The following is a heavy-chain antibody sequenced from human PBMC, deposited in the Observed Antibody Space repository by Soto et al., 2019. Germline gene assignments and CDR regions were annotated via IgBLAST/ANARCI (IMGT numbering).Heavy chain of an antibody. D-gene: IGHD6-19*01. CDR2: ISYDGSNK. V-gene: IGHV3-30*18. CDR3: AKQRGSGWPHFDY. Sequence: GGSLRLSCAASGFTFSSYGMHWVRQAPGKGLEWVAVISYDGSNKYYADSVKGRFTISRDNSKNTLYLQMNSLRAEDTAVYYCAKQRGSGWPHFDYWGQGTLVTVSS. CDR1: GFTFSSYG. J-gene: IGHJ4*02.